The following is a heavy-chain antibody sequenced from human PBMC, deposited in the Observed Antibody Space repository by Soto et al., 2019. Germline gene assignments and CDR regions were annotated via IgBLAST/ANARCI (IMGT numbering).Heavy chain of an antibody. CDR1: GGSISSSSYY. J-gene: IGHJ5*02. CDR2: IYYSGST. CDR3: ARHRVEQLVIARISWFDP. V-gene: IGHV4-39*01. D-gene: IGHD6-6*01. Sequence: QLQLQESGPGLVKPSETLSLTCTVSGGSISSSSYYWGWIRQPPGKGLEWIGSIYYSGSTYYNPSRKSRVTISVDTSKNQFSLKLSSVTAADTAVYYCARHRVEQLVIARISWFDPWGQGTLVTVSS.